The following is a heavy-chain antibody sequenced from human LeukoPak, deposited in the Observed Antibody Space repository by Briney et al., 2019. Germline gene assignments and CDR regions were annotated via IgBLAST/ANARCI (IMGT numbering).Heavy chain of an antibody. CDR1: GGSISSSNYY. J-gene: IGHJ4*02. CDR3: ARRIAAPLTPRFDY. CDR2: IYYSGST. V-gene: IGHV4-39*07. D-gene: IGHD6-13*01. Sequence: PSETLSLTCTVSGGSISSSNYYWGWIRQPPGKGLEWIGSIYYSGSTYYNPSLKSRVTISVDTSKNQFSLKLSSVTAADTAVYYCARRIAAPLTPRFDYWGQGTLVTVSS.